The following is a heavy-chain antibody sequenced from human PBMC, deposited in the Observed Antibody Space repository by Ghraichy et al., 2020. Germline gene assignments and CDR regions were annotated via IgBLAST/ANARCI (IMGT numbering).Heavy chain of an antibody. Sequence: ASVKVSCKASGYTFTSYDINWVRQATGQGLEWMGWMNPNSGNTGYAQKFQGRVTMTRNTSISTAYMELSSLRSEDTAVYYCARGPEYNSGWSVPGNWFDPWGQGTLVTVSS. CDR1: GYTFTSYD. D-gene: IGHD6-19*01. J-gene: IGHJ5*02. CDR3: ARGPEYNSGWSVPGNWFDP. CDR2: MNPNSGNT. V-gene: IGHV1-8*01.